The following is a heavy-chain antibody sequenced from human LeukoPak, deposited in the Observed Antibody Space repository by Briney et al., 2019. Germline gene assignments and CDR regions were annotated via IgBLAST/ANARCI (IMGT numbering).Heavy chain of an antibody. D-gene: IGHD6-13*01. V-gene: IGHV3-9*01. J-gene: IGHJ4*02. CDR3: AKDLAAAGMRAFDY. Sequence: PGGSLRLSCGASGFTCDDYAMHWVRQAPGKGLEWVSGISWNSGSIGYADSVKGRFTISRDNAKNSLYLQMNSLRAEDTALYYCAKDLAAAGMRAFDYWGQGTLVTVSS. CDR1: GFTCDDYA. CDR2: ISWNSGSI.